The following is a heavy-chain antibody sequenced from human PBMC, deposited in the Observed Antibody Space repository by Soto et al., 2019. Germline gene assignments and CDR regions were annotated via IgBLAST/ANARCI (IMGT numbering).Heavy chain of an antibody. D-gene: IGHD6-13*01. J-gene: IGHJ4*02. CDR2: IKQDGSEK. CDR1: GFTFSSYW. Sequence: GGSLRLSCAASGFTFSSYWMSWVRQAPGKGLEWVANIKQDGSEKYYVDSVMGRFTISRDNAKNSLYLQMNSLRAEDTAVYYCARETLAAPFDYWGQGTLVTVSS. CDR3: ARETLAAPFDY. V-gene: IGHV3-7*03.